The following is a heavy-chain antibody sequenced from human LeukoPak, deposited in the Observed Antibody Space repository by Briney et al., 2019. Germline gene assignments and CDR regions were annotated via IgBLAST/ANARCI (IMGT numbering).Heavy chain of an antibody. CDR2: INPNSGGT. Sequence: ASVKDSCKASEYTFTGYYVHWVRQAPGQGLEWMGWINPNSGGTNYAQKFQGRVTMTRDTYISTAYMELSRLRSDDTAVYYCARDLSRDNWFDPWGQGTLVTVSS. V-gene: IGHV1-2*02. J-gene: IGHJ5*02. CDR1: EYTFTGYY. CDR3: ARDLSRDNWFDP.